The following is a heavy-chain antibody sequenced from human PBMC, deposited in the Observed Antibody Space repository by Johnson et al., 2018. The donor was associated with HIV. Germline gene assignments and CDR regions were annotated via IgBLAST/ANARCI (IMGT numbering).Heavy chain of an antibody. Sequence: VQLVESGGGLIQPGGSLRLSCVASGFTVRKGLEWVSVIYSGGNTYYADSVKGRFTISRDNSKNTLYLQMNSLRAEDTAVYYCARGRTLITGTTFLFPVDIWGQGTMVTVSS. CDR3: ARGRTLITGTTFLFPVDI. CDR2: IYSGGNT. V-gene: IGHV3-53*01. D-gene: IGHD1-7*01. CDR1: GFTV. J-gene: IGHJ3*02.